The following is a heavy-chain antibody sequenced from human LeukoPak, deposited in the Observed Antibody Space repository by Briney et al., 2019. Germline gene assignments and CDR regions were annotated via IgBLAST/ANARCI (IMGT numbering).Heavy chain of an antibody. CDR3: ARDPGYDFWSGYRYYYYGMDV. CDR1: GYTFTSYD. CDR2: MNPNSGNT. V-gene: IGHV1-8*01. Sequence: ASVKVSCKASGYTFTSYDINWVRQATGQGLEWMGWMNPNSGNTGYAQKFQGRVTMTRNTSISTAYMVLSRLRSDDTAVYYCARDPGYDFWSGYRYYYYGMDVWGQGTTVTVSS. D-gene: IGHD3-3*01. J-gene: IGHJ6*02.